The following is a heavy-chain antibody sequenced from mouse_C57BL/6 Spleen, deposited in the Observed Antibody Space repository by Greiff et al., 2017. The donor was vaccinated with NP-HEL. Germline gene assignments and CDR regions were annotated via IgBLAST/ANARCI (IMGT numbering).Heavy chain of an antibody. J-gene: IGHJ4*01. CDR2: ISNGGGST. D-gene: IGHD1-1*01. CDR3: ARHLHYYGSSYGDY. V-gene: IGHV5-12*01. CDR1: GFTFSDYY. Sequence: DVQLVESGGGLVQPGGSLKLSCAASGFTFSDYYMYWVRQTPEKRLEWVAYISNGGGSTYYPDTVKGRFTISRDNAKNTLYLQMSRLKSEDTAMYYCARHLHYYGSSYGDYWGQGTSVTVSS.